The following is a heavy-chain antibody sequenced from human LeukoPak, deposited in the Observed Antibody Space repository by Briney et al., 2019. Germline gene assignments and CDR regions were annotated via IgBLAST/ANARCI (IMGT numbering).Heavy chain of an antibody. CDR2: MYGSGSS. CDR3: ARGIGSGKDYFVS. D-gene: IGHD3-10*01. J-gene: IGHJ4*02. CDR1: GGSISTYY. Sequence: SETLSLTCTVSGGSISTYYWSWIRQPAGKGLEWIGRMYGSGSSNYNPTLRSRVSMSVDTSKNQISLNLNSVTAADTAMYYCARGIGSGKDYFVSWGQGTLVTVSS. V-gene: IGHV4-4*07.